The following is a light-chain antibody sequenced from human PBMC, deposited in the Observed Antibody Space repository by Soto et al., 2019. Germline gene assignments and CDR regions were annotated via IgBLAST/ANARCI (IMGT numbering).Light chain of an antibody. CDR3: QKSDHLPL. CDR1: HDIGNS. Sequence: DIQVTQSPPSLSASVGDRVTITCQASHDIGNSLNWYQDKPGQAPKLVIYYAYNLETGVPSTFSGNGYGTDFTFTISSLRPEDIATYYCQKSDHLPLFGPGTKVDIK. CDR2: YAY. J-gene: IGKJ3*01. V-gene: IGKV1-33*01.